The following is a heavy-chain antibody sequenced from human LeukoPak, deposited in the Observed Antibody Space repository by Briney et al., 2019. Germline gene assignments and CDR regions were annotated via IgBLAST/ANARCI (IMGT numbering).Heavy chain of an antibody. Sequence: ASVTVSFKSSVYTFTVYYMHWVRQSPGQGLEWMGMSNLNSGGTKYAQKFQGRVTMTRDTSISTAYMELSRLRSDDTAVYYCAREIWGSSSNYYYYGMDVGGQGTTVTV. J-gene: IGHJ6*02. V-gene: IGHV1-2*02. CDR2: SNLNSGGT. CDR1: VYTFTVYY. CDR3: AREIWGSSSNYYYYGMDV. D-gene: IGHD6-6*01.